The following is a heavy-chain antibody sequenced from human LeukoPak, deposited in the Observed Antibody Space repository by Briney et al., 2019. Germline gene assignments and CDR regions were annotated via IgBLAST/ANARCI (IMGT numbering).Heavy chain of an antibody. Sequence: SQTLSLTCTVSGGSISSGSYSWTWIRQPPGKGLEWIGEINHSGSTNYNPSLKSRVTISIDTSKKQFSLKLGSVTAADTAVYYCARGRNFYYESSGYARRLSQLAYYFDYWGQGTLVTVSS. D-gene: IGHD3-22*01. CDR2: INHSGST. CDR1: GGSISSGSYS. J-gene: IGHJ4*02. V-gene: IGHV4-30-2*01. CDR3: ARGRNFYYESSGYARRLSQLAYYFDY.